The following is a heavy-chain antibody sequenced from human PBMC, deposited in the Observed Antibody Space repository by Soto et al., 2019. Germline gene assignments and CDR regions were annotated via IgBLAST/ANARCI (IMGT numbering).Heavy chain of an antibody. CDR1: GFTFSNYW. CDR3: ARREYDVVTGYRLDH. V-gene: IGHV3-74*01. Sequence: PGGTLSLSCLVSGFTFSNYWMHGVRHAPGKGLVWVSRVNGDGSSTIYADSVKGRFTISRDNAKNTLYLQMNSLRAEDTAVYYCARREYDVVTGYRLDHWGQRSRVTVSS. J-gene: IGHJ4*02. CDR2: VNGDGSST. D-gene: IGHD3-9*01.